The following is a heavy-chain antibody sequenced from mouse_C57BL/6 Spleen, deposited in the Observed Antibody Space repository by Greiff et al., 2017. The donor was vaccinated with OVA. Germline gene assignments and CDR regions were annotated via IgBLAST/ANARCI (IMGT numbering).Heavy chain of an antibody. CDR2: ISSGGSYT. J-gene: IGHJ4*01. CDR1: GFTFSSYG. V-gene: IGHV5-6*01. D-gene: IGHD1-1*01. CDR3: ARQGTVDAMDY. Sequence: EVQLQESGGDLVKPGGSLKLSCAASGFTFSSYGMSWVRQTPDKRLEWVATISSGGSYTYYPDSVKGRFTISRDNAKNTLYLQMSSLKSEDTAMYYCARQGTVDAMDYWGQGTSVTVSS.